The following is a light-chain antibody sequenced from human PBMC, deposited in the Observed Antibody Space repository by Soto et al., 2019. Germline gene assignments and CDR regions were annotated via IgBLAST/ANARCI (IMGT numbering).Light chain of an antibody. CDR2: GAS. CDR3: QQYNNWPPWT. V-gene: IGKV3-15*01. Sequence: EIVMTQSPATLSVXPGEXXXXXXRASQSVSSNLAWYQQKPGQAPRLLIYGASTRATGIPARFSGSGSGTEFTLTISSLQSEDFAVYYCQQYNNWPPWTFGQGTEVEIK. J-gene: IGKJ1*01. CDR1: QSVSSN.